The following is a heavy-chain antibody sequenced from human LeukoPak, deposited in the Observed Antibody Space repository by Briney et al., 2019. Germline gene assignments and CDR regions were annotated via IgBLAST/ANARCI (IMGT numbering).Heavy chain of an antibody. Sequence: SETLSLTCTVSGGSISSYYWSWIRQPPGKGLEWIGYIYYSGSTNYNPSLKSRVTISVDMSKNQFSLKLTSVTAADTAVYYCARRRVDGYTDYWGQGTLVTVSS. CDR3: ARRRVDGYTDY. J-gene: IGHJ4*02. D-gene: IGHD5-24*01. CDR1: GGSISSYY. CDR2: IYYSGST. V-gene: IGHV4-59*08.